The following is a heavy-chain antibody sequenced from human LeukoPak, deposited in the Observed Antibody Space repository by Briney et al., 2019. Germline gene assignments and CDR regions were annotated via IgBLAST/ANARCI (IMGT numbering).Heavy chain of an antibody. J-gene: IGHJ4*02. D-gene: IGHD6-13*01. CDR1: GFTFISYG. CDR3: AKSSGYSSSWYLDY. V-gene: IGHV3-7*03. Sequence: GGSLRLSCAASGFTFISYGMHWVRQAPGKGLEWVTSIKYDGSEKYYVDSVKGRFTISRDNAKNSLYLQMNSLRAEDMALYYCAKSSGYSSSWYLDYWGQGTLVTVSS. CDR2: IKYDGSEK.